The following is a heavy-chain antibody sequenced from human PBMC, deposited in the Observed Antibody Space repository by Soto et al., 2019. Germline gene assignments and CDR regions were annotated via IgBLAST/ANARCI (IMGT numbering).Heavy chain of an antibody. CDR1: GFTFSSYE. D-gene: IGHD4-4*01. V-gene: IGHV3-48*03. J-gene: IGHJ6*02. CDR3: ARDPAIYSGKFDYGLDV. CDR2: IGTSGKTI. Sequence: GGSLRLSGAVSGFTFSSYEINWVRQAPGKGLEWVSYIGTSGKTIYYADSVRGRFTISRDNAKNSLYLQMNSLRAEDTAVYFCARDPAIYSGKFDYGLDVWGRGTTVTVSS.